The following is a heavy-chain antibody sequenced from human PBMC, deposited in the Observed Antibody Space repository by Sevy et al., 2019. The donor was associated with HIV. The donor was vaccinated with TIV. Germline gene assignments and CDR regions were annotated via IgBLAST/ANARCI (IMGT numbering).Heavy chain of an antibody. CDR2: INSDGSST. CDR1: GFTFSSYW. V-gene: IGHV3-74*01. CDR3: ARVFGGRIFDY. D-gene: IGHD2-15*01. Sequence: GGSLRLSCAASGFTFSSYWMHWVRQAPGKGLVWVSRINSDGSSTSYADSVKGRFTISRDNAKNTLYLQMNSLRAEDTAVYYCARVFGGRIFDYWGQGTLVTVSS. J-gene: IGHJ4*02.